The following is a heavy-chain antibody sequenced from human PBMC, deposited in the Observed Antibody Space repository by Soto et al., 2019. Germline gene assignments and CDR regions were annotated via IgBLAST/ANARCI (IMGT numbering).Heavy chain of an antibody. CDR3: ARGRLGPDSAHYYYGMDV. CDR2: ISYDGSNK. V-gene: IGHV3-30-3*01. Sequence: QVQLVESGGGVVQPGRSLRLSCAASGFTFSSYAMHWVRQAPGKGLEWVAVISYDGSNKYYADSVKGRFTISRDNSKNTLYLQMNSLRAEDTAVYYCARGRLGPDSAHYYYGMDVCGQGTTVTVSS. J-gene: IGHJ6*02. CDR1: GFTFSSYA. D-gene: IGHD1-26*01.